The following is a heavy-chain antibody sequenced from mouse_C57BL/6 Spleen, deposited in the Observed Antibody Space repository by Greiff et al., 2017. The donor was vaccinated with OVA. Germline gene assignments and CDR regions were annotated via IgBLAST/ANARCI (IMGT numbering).Heavy chain of an antibody. D-gene: IGHD2-12*01. CDR2: IDPNSGGT. J-gene: IGHJ4*01. Sequence: QVQLQQPGAELVKPGASVKLSCKASGYTFTSYWMHWVKQRPGRGLEWIGRIDPNSGGTKYNEKFKSKATLTVDKSSSTAYMQLSSLTSEASAVYYGARGCYNTGDCAMDYWGQGTSVTVSS. V-gene: IGHV1-72*01. CDR3: ARGCYNTGDCAMDY. CDR1: GYTFTSYW.